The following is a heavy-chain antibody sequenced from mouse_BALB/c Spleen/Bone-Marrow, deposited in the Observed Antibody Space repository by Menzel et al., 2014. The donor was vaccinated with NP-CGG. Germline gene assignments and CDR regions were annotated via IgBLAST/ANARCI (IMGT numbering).Heavy chain of an antibody. J-gene: IGHJ2*01. CDR1: GFSLTNYG. D-gene: IGHD2-3*01. CDR3: ARVYDGYYFDY. CDR2: IWAGGST. Sequence: QVQLKESGPGLVAPSQSLSITCTVSGFSLTNYGVHWVRQPPGKGLEWLGLIWAGGSTNYNSALMSRLSIDKDNSKSQVFLKMNNLKTDDTAMYYCARVYDGYYFDYWGQGTTLTVSS. V-gene: IGHV2-9*02.